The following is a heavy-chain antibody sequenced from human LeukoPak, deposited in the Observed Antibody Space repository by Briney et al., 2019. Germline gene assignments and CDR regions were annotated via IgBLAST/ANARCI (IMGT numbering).Heavy chain of an antibody. CDR1: GYSISSGYY. Sequence: PSETLSLTCAVSGYSISSGYYWGWIRQPPGKGLEWIGSIYHSGSTYYNPSLKSRVTISVDTSKNQFPLKLSSVTAADTAVYYCARGSRGNYYYNYMDVWGKGTTVTVSS. J-gene: IGHJ6*03. CDR3: ARGSRGNYYYNYMDV. V-gene: IGHV4-38-2*01. D-gene: IGHD3-10*01. CDR2: IYHSGST.